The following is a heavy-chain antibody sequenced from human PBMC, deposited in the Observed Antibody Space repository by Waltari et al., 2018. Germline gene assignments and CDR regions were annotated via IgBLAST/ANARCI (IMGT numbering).Heavy chain of an antibody. CDR2: IRYDGSNK. D-gene: IGHD3-16*01. V-gene: IGHV3-30*02. Sequence: QVQLVESGGGVVQPGGSLRLSCAASGFTFSSYGMHWVRRAPGKGLEWVAFIRYDGSNKYYADSVKGRFTISRDNSKNTLYLQMNSLRAEDTAVYYCAKDETFLGGGFDYWGQGTLVTVSS. J-gene: IGHJ4*02. CDR3: AKDETFLGGGFDY. CDR1: GFTFSSYG.